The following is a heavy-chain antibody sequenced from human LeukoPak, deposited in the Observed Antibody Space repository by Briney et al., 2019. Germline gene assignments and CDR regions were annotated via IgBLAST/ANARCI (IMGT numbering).Heavy chain of an antibody. D-gene: IGHD6-13*01. V-gene: IGHV3-48*04. CDR1: GFTFSTYS. J-gene: IGHJ4*02. Sequence: GGSLRLSCAASGFTFSTYSMNWVRQAPGKGLEWVSYISSSSSTIYYADSVKGRFTISRDNAKNSLYLQMNSLRAEDTALYHCARRGAAAAVDYWGQGTLVTVSS. CDR3: ARRGAAAAVDY. CDR2: ISSSSSTI.